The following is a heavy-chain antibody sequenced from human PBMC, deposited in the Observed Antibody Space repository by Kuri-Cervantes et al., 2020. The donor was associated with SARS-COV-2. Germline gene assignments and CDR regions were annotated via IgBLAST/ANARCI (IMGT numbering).Heavy chain of an antibody. D-gene: IGHD1-26*01. CDR1: GGSFSGYY. J-gene: IGHJ4*02. Sequence: SQTLSLTCAVYGGSFSGYYWSWIRQPPGKGLEWIGEINHSGSTNYNPSLKSRVTISVDTSKNQFSLKLSSVTAADTAVYYCAREATNSGSEFDYWGQGALVTVSS. V-gene: IGHV4-34*01. CDR3: AREATNSGSEFDY. CDR2: INHSGST.